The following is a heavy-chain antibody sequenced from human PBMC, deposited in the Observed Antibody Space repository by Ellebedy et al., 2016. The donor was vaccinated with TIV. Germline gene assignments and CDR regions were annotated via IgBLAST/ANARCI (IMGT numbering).Heavy chain of an antibody. J-gene: IGHJ4*02. CDR3: ASTDHLKSYYFDY. Sequence: MPSETLSLTCAVYGGSFSGYCWSWIRQPPGKGLEWIGEINHSGSTNYNPSLKSRVTISVDTSKNQFSLKLSSVTAADTAVYYCASTDHLKSYYFDYWGQGTLVTVSS. D-gene: IGHD1-14*01. CDR1: GGSFSGYC. CDR2: INHSGST. V-gene: IGHV4-34*01.